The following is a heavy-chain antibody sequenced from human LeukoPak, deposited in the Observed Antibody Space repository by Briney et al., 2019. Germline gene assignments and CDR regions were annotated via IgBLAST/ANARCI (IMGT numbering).Heavy chain of an antibody. CDR1: GFTFSSYS. D-gene: IGHD6-13*01. V-gene: IGHV3-21*01. J-gene: IGHJ4*02. CDR2: ISSSSSYI. CDR3: ARVAAAGFDF. Sequence: PGGSLRLSCAASGFTFSSYSMNWVRQAPGKGLEWVSSISSSSSYIYYADSVKGRFTISRDNAKNSLYLQMISLRAGDTAVYYCARVAAAGFDFWGQGTLVTVSS.